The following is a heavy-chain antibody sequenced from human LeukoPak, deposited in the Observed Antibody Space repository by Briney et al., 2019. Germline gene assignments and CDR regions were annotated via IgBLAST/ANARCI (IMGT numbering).Heavy chain of an antibody. CDR3: ARVTSFWCSGGSCYSGLYFQH. V-gene: IGHV4-59*01. J-gene: IGHJ1*01. Sequence: SETLSLTCTVSGGSISSYYWSWIRQPPGKGLEWIGYMYYSGSTNYNPSLKSRVTISVDTSKNQFSLKLSSVTAADTTVYYSARVTSFWCSGGSCYSGLYFQHWGQGTLVTVSS. D-gene: IGHD2-15*01. CDR1: GGSISSYY. CDR2: MYYSGST.